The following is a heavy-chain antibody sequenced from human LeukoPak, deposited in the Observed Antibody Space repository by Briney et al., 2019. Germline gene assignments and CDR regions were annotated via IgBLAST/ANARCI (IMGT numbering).Heavy chain of an antibody. Sequence: ASVKVSCKASGYTFTGYYMHWVRQAPGQGREWMGWINPNTGGPNYAQKFQGRVTMTRDTSISTAYMDLSRLRSDDTAVYYCARAGYGSGSYRFDYWGQGTLVTVSS. J-gene: IGHJ4*02. CDR1: GYTFTGYY. CDR3: ARAGYGSGSYRFDY. D-gene: IGHD3-10*01. V-gene: IGHV1-2*02. CDR2: INPNTGGP.